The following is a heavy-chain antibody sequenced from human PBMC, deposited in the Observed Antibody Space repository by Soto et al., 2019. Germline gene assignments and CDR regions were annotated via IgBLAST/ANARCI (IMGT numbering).Heavy chain of an antibody. CDR1: GFAFSRYW. V-gene: IGHV3-74*01. CDR2: IKSDGSSI. CDR3: AIDSPLVPPPPYSNYAMDV. J-gene: IGHJ6*02. Sequence: EVQLVESGGGLVQPGGSLRLSCAASGFAFSRYWMHWVRQAPGKGLVWVASIKSDGSSIQYADSVRGRFTISRDNANNTMSLHMNHLGAPHTAVYFCAIDSPLVPPPPYSNYAMDVLCQGTTVTVS.